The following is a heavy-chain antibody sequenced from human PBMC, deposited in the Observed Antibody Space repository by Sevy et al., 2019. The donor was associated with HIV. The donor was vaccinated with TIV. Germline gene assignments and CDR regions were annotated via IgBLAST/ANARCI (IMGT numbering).Heavy chain of an antibody. CDR1: GFTFSSYA. CDR2: ISESGGNT. J-gene: IGHJ6*02. CDR3: ARNLAALPSYYYGMDV. V-gene: IGHV3-23*01. Sequence: GGSLRLSCAASGFTFSSYAMSWVRQAPGKGLEWVSLISESGGNTYYADSVRGRFTISRDNSKNTLYLQMNSLRAEDTAVYYCARNLAALPSYYYGMDVWGQGTTVTVSS. D-gene: IGHD6-6*01.